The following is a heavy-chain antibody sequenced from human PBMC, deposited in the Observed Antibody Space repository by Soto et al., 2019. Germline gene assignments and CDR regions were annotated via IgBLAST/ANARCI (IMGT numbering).Heavy chain of an antibody. V-gene: IGHV3-20*04. CDR2: INWNGGST. Sequence: EVQLVESGGGVVRPGGSLRLACAASGFTLDDYGMSWVRQAPGKGLEWVSGINWNGGSTGYADSVKGRFTISRDNAKNSLYLQMNSLRAEDTALYYCARLYSSGWYGPGRYWGQGTLVTVSS. CDR3: ARLYSSGWYGPGRY. D-gene: IGHD6-19*01. CDR1: GFTLDDYG. J-gene: IGHJ4*02.